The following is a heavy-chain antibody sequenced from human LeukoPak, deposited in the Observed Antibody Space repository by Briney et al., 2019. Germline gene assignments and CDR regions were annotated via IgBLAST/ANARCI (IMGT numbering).Heavy chain of an antibody. D-gene: IGHD5-18*01. CDR3: ARGGYSYRTFDY. V-gene: IGHV4-4*02. CDR1: GGSISSYYW. J-gene: IGHJ4*02. CDR2: IFHSGSA. Sequence: SGTLSLTCAVSGGSISSYYWWSWVRQPPGKGLEWIGEIFHSGSANYNPSLKSRVTVLVDKSKNQFSLKLSSVIAADTAVYYCARGGYSYRTFDYWGQGTLVTVSS.